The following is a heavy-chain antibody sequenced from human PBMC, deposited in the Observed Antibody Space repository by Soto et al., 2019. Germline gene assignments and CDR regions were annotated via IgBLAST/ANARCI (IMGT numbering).Heavy chain of an antibody. Sequence: SETLSLTCTVSGGSISSGDYYWSWIRQPPGKGLEWIGYIYYSGSTYYNPSLKGRVTISVDTSKNQFSLKLSSVTAADTAVYYCARDSHSSGYYYSSTWGQGTLVTVSS. J-gene: IGHJ5*02. CDR1: GGSISSGDYY. CDR2: IYYSGST. CDR3: ARDSHSSGYYYSST. V-gene: IGHV4-30-4*01. D-gene: IGHD3-22*01.